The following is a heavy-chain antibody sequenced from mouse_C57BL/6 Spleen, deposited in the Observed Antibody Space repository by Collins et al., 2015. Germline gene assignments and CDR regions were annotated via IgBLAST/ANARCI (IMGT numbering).Heavy chain of an antibody. CDR1: GFTFSSYG. D-gene: IGHD1-1*01. CDR3: ARVTTGYAMDY. Sequence: EVQLVESGGGLVQPGGSLKLSCAASGFTFSSYGMSWVRQTPDKRLELVATINSNGGSTYYPDSVKGRFTISRDNAKNTLYLQMSSLKSEDTAMYYCARVTTGYAMDYWVKEPQSPSPQ. J-gene: IGHJ4*01. V-gene: IGHV5-6-3*01. CDR2: INSNGGST.